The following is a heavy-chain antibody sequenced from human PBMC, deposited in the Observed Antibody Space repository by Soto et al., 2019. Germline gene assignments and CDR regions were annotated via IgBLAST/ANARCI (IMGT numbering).Heavy chain of an antibody. J-gene: IGHJ4*02. CDR1: GFTSSNFG. V-gene: IGHV3-23*01. Sequence: PGGSLRLSCTVSGFTSSNFGMSWVRQAPGKGLEWVSGISGGGDDTYYADSVKGRFTISRDNSKNTLYLEMRSLRVDDTAVYYCTKAAEADWGQGTLVTVSS. CDR3: TKAAEAD. CDR2: ISGGGDDT.